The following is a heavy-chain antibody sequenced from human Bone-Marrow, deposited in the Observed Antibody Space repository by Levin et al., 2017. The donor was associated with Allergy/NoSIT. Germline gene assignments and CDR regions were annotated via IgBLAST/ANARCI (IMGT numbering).Heavy chain of an antibody. CDR2: IYYSGST. CDR3: ARKNSSSNRGPFDY. D-gene: IGHD6-6*01. CDR1: GGSISSGDYY. Sequence: SETLSLTCTVSGGSISSGDYYWSWIRQPPGKGLEWIGYIYYSGSTYYNPSLKSRVTISVDTSKNQFSLKLSSVTAADTAVYYCARKNSSSNRGPFDYWGQGTLVTVSS. J-gene: IGHJ4*02. V-gene: IGHV4-30-4*01.